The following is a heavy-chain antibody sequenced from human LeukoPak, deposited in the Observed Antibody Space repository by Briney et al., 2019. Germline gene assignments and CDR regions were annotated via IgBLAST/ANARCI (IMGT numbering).Heavy chain of an antibody. Sequence: SETLSLTCTVSGGSISSYYWSWIRQPPGKGPEWIGYIYYSGSTNYNPSLKSRVTISVDTSKNQFSLKLSSVTAADTAVYYCARVSGYDWESFYDYWGQGTLVTVSS. CDR1: GGSISSYY. CDR2: IYYSGST. V-gene: IGHV4-59*01. D-gene: IGHD5-12*01. CDR3: ARVSGYDWESFYDY. J-gene: IGHJ4*02.